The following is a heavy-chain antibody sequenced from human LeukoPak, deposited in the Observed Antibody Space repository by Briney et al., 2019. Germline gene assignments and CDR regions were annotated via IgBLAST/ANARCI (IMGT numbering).Heavy chain of an antibody. V-gene: IGHV4-39*01. Sequence: GSLRLSCAASGFTFSSYAMSWVRQPPGKGLEWIGSIYYSGTTYYNPSLKSRVTISVDTSKNQFSLKLSSVTAADTAVYYCARHQGETSGQDYWGQGTLVTVSS. CDR3: ARHQGETSGQDY. CDR1: GFTFSSYA. CDR2: IYYSGTT. J-gene: IGHJ4*02.